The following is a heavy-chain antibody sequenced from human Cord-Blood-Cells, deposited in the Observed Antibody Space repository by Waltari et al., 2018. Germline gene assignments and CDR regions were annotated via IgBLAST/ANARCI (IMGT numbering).Heavy chain of an antibody. J-gene: IGHJ5*02. Sequence: QVQLQQWGAGLLKPSETLSLTCAVYGGSFSGYYWRWIRQPPGKGLGWIGEINHSGSTNHNPSLKSRVTRSVDTSKNQFSPQLGSVTAADTAVYYCATGIGITGTTLHNNWFDPWGQGTLVTVSS. V-gene: IGHV4-34*01. CDR3: ATGIGITGTTLHNNWFDP. D-gene: IGHD1-7*01. CDR1: GGSFSGYY. CDR2: INHSGST.